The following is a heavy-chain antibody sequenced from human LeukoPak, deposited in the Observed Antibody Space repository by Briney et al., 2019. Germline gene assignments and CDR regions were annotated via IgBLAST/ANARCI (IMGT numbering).Heavy chain of an antibody. Sequence: SETLSLTCAVSGASMNTHYWSWIRQPPGKGLEWIGYMLDTVTTKDNPSLKSRFTLSADRSKNQFSLRLTSVTAADTAVYYCATIKRGNIFGYFDFWGQGIPVTVSS. J-gene: IGHJ4*02. V-gene: IGHV4-59*11. CDR2: MLDTVTT. D-gene: IGHD5-18*01. CDR3: ATIKRGNIFGYFDF. CDR1: GASMNTHY.